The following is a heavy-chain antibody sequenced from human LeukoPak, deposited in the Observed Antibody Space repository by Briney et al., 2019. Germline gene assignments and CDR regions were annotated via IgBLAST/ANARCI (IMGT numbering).Heavy chain of an antibody. D-gene: IGHD3-22*01. Sequence: GGSLRLSCATSGFTFSNYGMHWVRQAPGKGLEWVAFIRYDGSNKYYADSVKGRFTISRDNSKNTLYLQMNSLRAEDTAVYYCAKDRGPYDSSGYLAYWGQGTLVTVSS. CDR3: AKDRGPYDSSGYLAY. CDR2: IRYDGSNK. CDR1: GFTFSNYG. V-gene: IGHV3-30*02. J-gene: IGHJ4*02.